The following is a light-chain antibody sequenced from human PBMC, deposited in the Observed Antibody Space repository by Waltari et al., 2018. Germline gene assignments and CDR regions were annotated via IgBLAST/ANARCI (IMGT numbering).Light chain of an antibody. Sequence: DIQMTQSPSSLSASVGDSVTITCRASQSISHYLNWYQQKPQKAPKLLMFGASSLQSSVPSRFSGSGSGTDFTLTINNLQPEDFATYYCQQSYSSPWTFGQGTRVEIK. V-gene: IGKV1-39*01. CDR3: QQSYSSPWT. CDR1: QSISHY. J-gene: IGKJ1*01. CDR2: GAS.